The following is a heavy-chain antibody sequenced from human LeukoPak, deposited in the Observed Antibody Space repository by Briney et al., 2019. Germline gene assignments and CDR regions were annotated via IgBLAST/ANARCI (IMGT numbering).Heavy chain of an antibody. CDR1: GDSISSSNW. V-gene: IGHV4-4*02. Sequence: PSETLSLTCAVSGDSISSSNWWNWVRQPPGKGLEWIGEIYHSGSTNYNPSLKSRVTISVDTSKNQFSLKLNSVTAADTAVYYCARDSLGAGTVGATSGYWGQGTLVTVSS. CDR3: ARDSLGAGTVGATSGY. CDR2: IYHSGST. J-gene: IGHJ4*02. D-gene: IGHD1-26*01.